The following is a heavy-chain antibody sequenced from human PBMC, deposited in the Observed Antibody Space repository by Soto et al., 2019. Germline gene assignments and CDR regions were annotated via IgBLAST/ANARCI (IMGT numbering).Heavy chain of an antibody. V-gene: IGHV3-30*18. D-gene: IGHD3-10*01. J-gene: IGHJ6*02. Sequence: PGGSLRLSCAASGFTFSSYGMHWVRQAPGKGLEWVSVISYDGSNKYYAYSVKGRFNISRENSRNTLYLQMNSLRAEDTAVYYCAKDRGFGEFLQYGMDVGGQGTTVTVSS. CDR1: GFTFSSYG. CDR2: ISYDGSNK. CDR3: AKDRGFGEFLQYGMDV.